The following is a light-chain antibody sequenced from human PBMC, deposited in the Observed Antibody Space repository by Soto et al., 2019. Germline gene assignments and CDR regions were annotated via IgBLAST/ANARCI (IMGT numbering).Light chain of an antibody. Sequence: QSALTQPASVSGSPGQSITISCTGTSSDVGGYNYVSWYQQHPGKAPKLMIYDVSNRPSGVSNRFSGSKSGNTASLTISGLHVEDEDNYFCSAYTSSTTVVFGGGTKLTGL. V-gene: IGLV2-14*01. CDR3: SAYTSSTTVV. CDR2: DVS. CDR1: SSDVGGYNY. J-gene: IGLJ2*01.